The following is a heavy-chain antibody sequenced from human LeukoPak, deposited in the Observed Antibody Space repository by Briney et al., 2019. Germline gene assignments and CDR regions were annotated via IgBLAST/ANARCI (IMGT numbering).Heavy chain of an antibody. CDR2: IIPIFGTA. Sequence: SVKVSCKASGGTFSSYAISWVRQASGQGLEWMGGIIPIFGTANYAQKFQGRVTITADKSTSTAYMELSSLRSEDTAVYYCARDPDYGDSRFDYWGQGTLVTVSS. V-gene: IGHV1-69*06. J-gene: IGHJ4*02. D-gene: IGHD4-17*01. CDR1: GGTFSSYA. CDR3: ARDPDYGDSRFDY.